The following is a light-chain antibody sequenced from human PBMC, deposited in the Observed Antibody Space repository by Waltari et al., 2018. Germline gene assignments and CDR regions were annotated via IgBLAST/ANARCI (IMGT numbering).Light chain of an antibody. Sequence: DIVMTQSPDSLAVSLGERATIKCRSGQSVFYSSNNKNYLAWYQQKPGQPPNLLIYWASTRGSGVPDRFSGSGSGTEFTLTISSLQAEDVAVYYCQQYFSTPFTFGQGTRLEIK. J-gene: IGKJ5*01. V-gene: IGKV4-1*01. CDR2: WAS. CDR1: QSVFYSSNNKNY. CDR3: QQYFSTPFT.